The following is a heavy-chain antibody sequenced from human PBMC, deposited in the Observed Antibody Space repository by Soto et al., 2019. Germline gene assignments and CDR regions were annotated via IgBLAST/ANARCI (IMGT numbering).Heavy chain of an antibody. J-gene: IGHJ4*02. CDR2: ISPDGSTV. V-gene: IGHV3-7*01. D-gene: IGHD2-2*01. CDR3: ATDPEYGAIDY. Sequence: GGSLRLSCAASGFNFNLYWMAWVRQAPGRGLEWVANISPDGSTVYHVDSVKGRFTISRDSAKNSLYLQMNSLRVEDTAVYYCATDPEYGAIDYWGLGTLVTVSS. CDR1: GFNFNLYW.